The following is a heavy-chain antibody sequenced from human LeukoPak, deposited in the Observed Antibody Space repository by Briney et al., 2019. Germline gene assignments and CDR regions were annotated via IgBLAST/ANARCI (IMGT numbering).Heavy chain of an antibody. CDR3: AKSQSLLSLGGPFDS. CDR1: GFIFSSYG. Sequence: GGSLRLSCAASGFIFSSYGMSWVRQAPGKGLELVSGISGRGCATHSADSVKGRLTISRDNSKNTLYLHMNSLRAEDTAIYYCAKSQSLLSLGGPFDSWGQGTLVTVSS. CDR2: ISGRGCAT. V-gene: IGHV3-23*01. D-gene: IGHD3-16*01. J-gene: IGHJ4*02.